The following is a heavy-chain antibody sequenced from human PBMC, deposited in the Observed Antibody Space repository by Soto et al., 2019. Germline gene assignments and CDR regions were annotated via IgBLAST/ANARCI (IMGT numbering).Heavy chain of an antibody. CDR1: GFTFSSYW. V-gene: IGHV3-7*03. CDR3: AREAADSWGYYYYYYGMDV. Sequence: GGSLRLFCAASGFTFSSYWMSWVRQAPGKGLEWVANIKQDGSEKYYVDSVKGRFTISRDNAKNSLYLQMNSLRAEDTAVYYCAREAADSWGYYYYYYGMDVRGQGTTVTVSS. D-gene: IGHD3-16*01. J-gene: IGHJ6*02. CDR2: IKQDGSEK.